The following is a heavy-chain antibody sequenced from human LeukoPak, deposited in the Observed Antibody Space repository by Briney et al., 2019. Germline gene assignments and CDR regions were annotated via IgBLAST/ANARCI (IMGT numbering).Heavy chain of an antibody. Sequence: GGSLRLSCAASGFIFSNYNMNWVRQAPGKGLEWVSCISSSSSYINYADSVKGRFTISRDNGKNSLYLQMNSLRAENTAVYYCARGLGIAAADFDYWGQGTLVTVSS. D-gene: IGHD6-13*01. V-gene: IGHV3-21*01. CDR3: ARGLGIAAADFDY. J-gene: IGHJ4*02. CDR2: ISSSSSYI. CDR1: GFIFSNYN.